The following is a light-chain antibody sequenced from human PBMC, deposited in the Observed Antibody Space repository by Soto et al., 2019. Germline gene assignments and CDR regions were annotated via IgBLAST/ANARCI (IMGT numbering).Light chain of an antibody. Sequence: QSALTQPRSVSGSPGQSVTISCTGTSSDVGGYNYVSWYQQHPGKAPKLMIYDVSKRPSGVPDRFSGSKSGNTASLTISGLQADDEADYYCSSYAGSDNFVFGTGTKLTVL. CDR1: SSDVGGYNY. CDR2: DVS. CDR3: SSYAGSDNFV. J-gene: IGLJ1*01. V-gene: IGLV2-11*01.